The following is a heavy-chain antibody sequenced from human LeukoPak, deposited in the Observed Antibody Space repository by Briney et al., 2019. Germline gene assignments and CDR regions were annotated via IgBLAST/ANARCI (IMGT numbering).Heavy chain of an antibody. D-gene: IGHD2-8*02. CDR2: IYWDDDK. J-gene: IGHJ4*02. Sequence: SGPTLVKPTRTLTLTCTFSGFSLSTSGVGVGWIRQPPGKALEWLALIYWDDDKRYSPSLKSRVTITKDTSKNQVVLTMANMDPVDTATYYCAHHTSGHGYFDYWGQGTLVTVSS. V-gene: IGHV2-5*02. CDR3: AHHTSGHGYFDY. CDR1: GFSLSTSGVG.